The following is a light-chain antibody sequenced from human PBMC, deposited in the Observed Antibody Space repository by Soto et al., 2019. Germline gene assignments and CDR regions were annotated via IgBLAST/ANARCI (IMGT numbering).Light chain of an antibody. CDR3: QQYNSYPYS. CDR2: DAS. J-gene: IGKJ2*01. Sequence: DIQMTQSPSTLSASAGDRVTITCRASQSISSWLAWYQQKPGEAPTLLIYDASSVESGVPSRFSGSGAGTEFTLTISSLQPDDFATYYCQQYNSYPYSFGQGNQLEIK. V-gene: IGKV1-5*01. CDR1: QSISSW.